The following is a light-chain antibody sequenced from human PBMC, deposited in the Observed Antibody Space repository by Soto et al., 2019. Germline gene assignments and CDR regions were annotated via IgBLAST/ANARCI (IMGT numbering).Light chain of an antibody. J-gene: IGLJ1*01. CDR3: CSYAGSYTYV. CDR1: ASDIGTNNY. V-gene: IGLV2-11*01. CDR2: DVS. Sequence: QLVLTQPASVAGSPGQSITISCTGTASDIGTNNYVSWYQQYPGKAPKLMIYDVSKRPSGVPDRFSGSKSGNTASLTISGLQAEDEADYYCCSYAGSYTYVFGTGTKLTVL.